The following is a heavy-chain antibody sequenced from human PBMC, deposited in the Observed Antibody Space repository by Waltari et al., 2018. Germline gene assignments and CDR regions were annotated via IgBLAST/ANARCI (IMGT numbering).Heavy chain of an antibody. CDR3: ARGDDVYDSSGYDD. D-gene: IGHD3-22*01. J-gene: IGHJ4*02. CDR2: IYPSGST. CDR1: GGSISSGSYY. Sequence: QVQLQESGPGLVKPSQTLSLTCTVSGGSISSGSYYWSWIRQPAGKGLEWIGRIYPSGSTNYNPSLKSRVTISVDTSKNQFSLKLSSVTAADTAVYYCARGDDVYDSSGYDDWGQGTLVTVSS. V-gene: IGHV4-61*02.